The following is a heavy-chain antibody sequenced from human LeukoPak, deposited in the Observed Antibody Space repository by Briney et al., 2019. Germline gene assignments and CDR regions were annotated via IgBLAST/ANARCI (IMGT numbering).Heavy chain of an antibody. J-gene: IGHJ3*02. CDR1: GFTFGSYS. V-gene: IGHV3-23*01. CDR2: ISGSAAST. Sequence: GGSLRLSCAASGFTFGSYSMNWVRQAPGKGLEWVSGISGSAASTYYADSVKGRFTISRENSKNTLFLQMNSLRAEDTAVYYCARVSRDSTGSDAFDIWGQGTMVTVSS. CDR3: ARVSRDSTGSDAFDI. D-gene: IGHD3-22*01.